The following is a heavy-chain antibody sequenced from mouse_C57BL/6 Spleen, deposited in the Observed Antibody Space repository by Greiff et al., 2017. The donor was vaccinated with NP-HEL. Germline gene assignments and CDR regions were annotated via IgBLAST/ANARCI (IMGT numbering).Heavy chain of an antibody. V-gene: IGHV1-50*01. J-gene: IGHJ2*01. CDR1: GYTFTSYW. D-gene: IGHD1-1*01. Sequence: VQLQQPGAELVKPGASVKLSCKASGYTFTSYWMQWVKQRPGQGLEWIGEIDPSDSDTNYNQKFKGKATLTVDTSSSTAYMQLSSLTSEDSAVYYCAMGREYYGSSPEVDYWGQGTTLTVSS. CDR2: IDPSDSDT. CDR3: AMGREYYGSSPEVDY.